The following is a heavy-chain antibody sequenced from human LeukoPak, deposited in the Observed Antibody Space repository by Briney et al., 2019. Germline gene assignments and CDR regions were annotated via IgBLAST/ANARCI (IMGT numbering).Heavy chain of an antibody. CDR2: IFYSGST. CDR3: ARGNSYYDTSGYFPWESFQH. D-gene: IGHD3-22*01. Sequence: PGGSLRLSCAASGFTFSSYWMSWVRQAPGKGLEWIGYIFYSGSTNYNPSLKSRVTISVDTSKNQFSLKLSSVTAADTAVYYCARGNSYYDTSGYFPWESFQHWGQGTLVTVSS. V-gene: IGHV4-59*01. J-gene: IGHJ1*01. CDR1: GFTFSSYW.